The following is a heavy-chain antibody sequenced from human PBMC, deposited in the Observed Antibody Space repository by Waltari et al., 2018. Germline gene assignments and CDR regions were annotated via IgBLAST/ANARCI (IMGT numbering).Heavy chain of an antibody. Sequence: QVQLQESGPGLVKPSETLSLTCPVSGGSISSYYWSWIRQPPGKGLEWIGYIYYSGSTNYNPSLKSRVTISVDTSKNQFSLKLSSVTAADTAVYYCARSRLDEGAFDIWGQGTMVTVSS. CDR3: ARSRLDEGAFDI. D-gene: IGHD6-19*01. J-gene: IGHJ3*02. V-gene: IGHV4-59*01. CDR2: IYYSGST. CDR1: GGSISSYY.